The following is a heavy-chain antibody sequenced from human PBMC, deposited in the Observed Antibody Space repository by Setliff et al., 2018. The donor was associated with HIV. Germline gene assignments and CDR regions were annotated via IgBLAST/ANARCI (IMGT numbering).Heavy chain of an antibody. CDR3: VKAVIVVIPAAIFDY. CDR2: ISSNGGST. V-gene: IGHV3-64D*09. J-gene: IGHJ4*02. CDR1: GFTFSSYN. Sequence: GSLRLSCAASGFTFSSYNMHWVRQAPGKGLEYVSAISSNGGSTYYADSVKGRFTISRDNSKNTLYLQMSSLRVEDTAVYYCVKAVIVVIPAAIFDYWGQGTLVTVSS. D-gene: IGHD2-2*01.